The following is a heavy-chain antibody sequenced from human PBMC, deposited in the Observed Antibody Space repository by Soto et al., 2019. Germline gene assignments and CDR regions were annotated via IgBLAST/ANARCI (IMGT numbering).Heavy chain of an antibody. D-gene: IGHD3-22*01. J-gene: IGHJ4*02. Sequence: QVQLVQSGAEEKKPGASVKVSCKASGYTFTSYAMHWVRQAPGPRLEWMGWINAGNGNTNYSQKFQGRVTITRDTSASTAYRELSSLRSEDTAVYYGARSSGYYLIDDYGGQGTLVTVSS. CDR2: INAGNGNT. CDR3: ARSSGYYLIDDY. CDR1: GYTFTSYA. V-gene: IGHV1-3*05.